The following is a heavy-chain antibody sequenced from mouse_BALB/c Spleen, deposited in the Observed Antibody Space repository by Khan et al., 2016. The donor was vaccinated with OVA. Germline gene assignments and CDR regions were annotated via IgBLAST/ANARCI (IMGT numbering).Heavy chain of an antibody. V-gene: IGHV1S137*01. CDR2: ISTYYGDA. CDR3: ARGSGNSGFAY. D-gene: IGHD1-3*01. Sequence: QVQLKQSGAELVRPGVSVKISCKGSGYTFTDFAMHWVKQSHAKSLEWIGVISTYYGDANYNQKFKGKATVTVDKSSRTAYMELARLTSEDSASYYCARGSGNSGFAYWGQGTLVTVSA. CDR1: GYTFTDFA. J-gene: IGHJ3*01.